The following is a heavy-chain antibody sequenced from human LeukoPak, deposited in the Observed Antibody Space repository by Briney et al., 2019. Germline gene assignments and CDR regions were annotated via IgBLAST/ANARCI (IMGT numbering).Heavy chain of an antibody. CDR2: IIPILGIA. V-gene: IGHV1-69*02. Sequence: SVKVSCKASGGTFSSYTISWVRQAPGQGLEWMGRIIPILGIANYAQKFQGRVTITADKSTSTAYMELSSPRSEDTAVYYCARAPTRYFDWSHAFDIWGQGTMVTVSS. D-gene: IGHD3-9*01. CDR1: GGTFSSYT. J-gene: IGHJ3*02. CDR3: ARAPTRYFDWSHAFDI.